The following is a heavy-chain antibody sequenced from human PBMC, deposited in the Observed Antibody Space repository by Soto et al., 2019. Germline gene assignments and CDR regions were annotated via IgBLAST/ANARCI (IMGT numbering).Heavy chain of an antibody. CDR3: AIDYYDSSGQFDY. D-gene: IGHD3-22*01. J-gene: IGHJ4*02. CDR1: GYSIISGYY. CDR2: IYHSGST. V-gene: IGHV4-38-2*01. Sequence: PSETLSLTCAVSGYSIISGYYWGLIRQPPGKGLEWIGSIYHSGSTYYNPSLKSRVTISVDTSKNQFSLKLSSVTAADTAVYYCAIDYYDSSGQFDYWGQGTLVTVSS.